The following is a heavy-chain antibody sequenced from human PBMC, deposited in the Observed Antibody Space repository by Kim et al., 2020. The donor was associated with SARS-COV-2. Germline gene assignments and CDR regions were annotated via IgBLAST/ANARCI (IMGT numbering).Heavy chain of an antibody. CDR3: AKGSGGWLGPSYYFDH. Sequence: GGSLRLSCAASGFTFRNYAMNWVRQAPGQGLEWVSGLIGSGGTTFYADSVKGRFTISRDNSKNTLYLQVNSLTVEDTAVYYCAKGSGGWLGPSYYFDHWGQGTLVTGSS. CDR1: GFTFRNYA. D-gene: IGHD6-19*01. V-gene: IGHV3-23*01. CDR2: LIGSGGTT. J-gene: IGHJ4*02.